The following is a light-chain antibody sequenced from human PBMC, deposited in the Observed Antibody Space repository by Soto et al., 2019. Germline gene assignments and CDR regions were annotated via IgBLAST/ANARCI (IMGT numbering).Light chain of an antibody. J-gene: IGKJ4*01. CDR1: HNIDIRY. V-gene: IGKV3-20*01. Sequence: EIVLTQSPGTLSLSPGERATLSCRASHNIDIRYLAWYQQKPGQAPRLLIYGAFNRATGIPDRFTGSGSGTDFTLTISSLQPEDFANYYCQQSYSSPLTFGGGTKVEIK. CDR3: QQSYSSPLT. CDR2: GAF.